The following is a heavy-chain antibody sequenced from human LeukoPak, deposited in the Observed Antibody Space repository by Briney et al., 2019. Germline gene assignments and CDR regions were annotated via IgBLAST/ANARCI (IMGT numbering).Heavy chain of an antibody. CDR3: ASPTYYYGMDV. V-gene: IGHV3-11*01. CDR1: GFTVSDYY. J-gene: IGHJ6*02. CDR2: ISSSGSTI. Sequence: GGSLRLSCAASGFTVSDYYMSWIRQAPGKGLEWVSYISSSGSTIYYADSVKGRFTISRDNAKNSLYLQMNSLRAEDTAAYYCASPTYYYGMDVWGQGTTVTVSS.